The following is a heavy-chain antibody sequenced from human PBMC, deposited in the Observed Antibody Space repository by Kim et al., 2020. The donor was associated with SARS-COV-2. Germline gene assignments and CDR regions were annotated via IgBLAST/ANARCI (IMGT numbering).Heavy chain of an antibody. J-gene: IGHJ3*02. CDR3: ARDRTNCSRTSCYPFDAFDI. CDR1: GFTFSSYS. Sequence: GGSLRLSCAASGFTFSSYSMNWVRQAPGKGLEWVSYISSSSSTIYYADSVKGRFTISRDNAKNSLYLQMNSLRDEDTAVYYCARDRTNCSRTSCYPFDAFDIWGQGTMVTVSS. V-gene: IGHV3-48*02. CDR2: ISSSSSTI. D-gene: IGHD2-2*01.